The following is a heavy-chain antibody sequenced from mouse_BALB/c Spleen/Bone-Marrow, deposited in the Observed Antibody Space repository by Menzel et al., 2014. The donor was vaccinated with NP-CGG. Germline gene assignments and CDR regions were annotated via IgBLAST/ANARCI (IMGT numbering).Heavy chain of an antibody. D-gene: IGHD1-1*01. CDR3: ARIYYYGRGYFDY. V-gene: IGHV14-3*02. CDR1: GFNIKDTY. J-gene: IGHJ2*01. Sequence: VHLQQSGAELVKPGASVKLSCTASGFNIKDTYMHWVKQRPEQGLEWIGRIDPANGNTKYDPKFQGKATITADTSSNTAYLQLSSLTSEDTAVYYCARIYYYGRGYFDYWGQGTTLTVSS. CDR2: IDPANGNT.